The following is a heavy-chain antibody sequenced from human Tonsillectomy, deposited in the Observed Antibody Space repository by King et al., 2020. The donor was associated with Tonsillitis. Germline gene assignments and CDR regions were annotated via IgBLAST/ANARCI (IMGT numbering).Heavy chain of an antibody. D-gene: IGHD3-10*01. CDR1: GYTFTNYA. CDR3: ARDWGTNYVSGTYSQYFYGLDV. CDR2: INTNTGNP. V-gene: IGHV7-4-1*02. J-gene: IGHJ6*02. Sequence: QLVQSGSELKKPGASVKVSCKASGYTFTNYAMNWVRQAPGEGLEWMGWINTNTGNPTYAQAFTERFVFSLDTSVSTAYLQISSLKAEDTAVYYCARDWGTNYVSGTYSQYFYGLDVWGQGTTVTVSS.